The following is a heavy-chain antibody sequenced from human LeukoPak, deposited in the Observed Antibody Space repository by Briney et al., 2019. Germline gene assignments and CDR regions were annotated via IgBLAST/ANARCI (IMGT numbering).Heavy chain of an antibody. Sequence: ASVKVSCKASGYTFTSYDINSVRQATGQGLEWMGWMNPNSGNTGYAQKFQGRVTMTRNTSISTAYMELSSLRSEDTAVYYCARGWRENRNYYYYYYMDVWGKGTTVTVSS. V-gene: IGHV1-8*01. CDR3: ARGWRENRNYYYYYYMDV. CDR1: GYTFTSYD. CDR2: MNPNSGNT. J-gene: IGHJ6*03.